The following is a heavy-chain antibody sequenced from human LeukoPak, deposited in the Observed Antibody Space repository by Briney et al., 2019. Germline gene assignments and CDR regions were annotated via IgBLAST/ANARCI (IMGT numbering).Heavy chain of an antibody. CDR3: ARDHRPAIQYYYMDV. J-gene: IGHJ6*03. CDR2: LLYDGNTK. D-gene: IGHD1-14*01. CDR1: GFSLSNYG. Sequence: AGGSLRLSCAASGFSLSNYGMHWVRQAPGKGLEWVAALLYDGNTKHYADSVKGRFTISRDISKNTFYLQMNSLTAEDTAVYYCARDHRPAIQYYYMDVWGKGTTVAVSS. V-gene: IGHV3-33*01.